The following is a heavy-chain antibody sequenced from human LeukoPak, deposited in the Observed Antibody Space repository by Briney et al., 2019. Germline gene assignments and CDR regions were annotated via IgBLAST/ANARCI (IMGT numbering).Heavy chain of an antibody. CDR3: ARSYDYLWGSHRYTPTFDS. J-gene: IGHJ4*02. CDR1: GESFSGYY. D-gene: IGHD3-16*02. Sequence: KPSETLSLTCAVYGESFSGYYWNWIRQAPEKGLEWIGEINHSGSTNYNPSLKSRVTMSVDTSRNQFSLRLSSATAADTAVYYCARSYDYLWGSHRYTPTFDSWGQGTLVTVSS. V-gene: IGHV4-34*01. CDR2: INHSGST.